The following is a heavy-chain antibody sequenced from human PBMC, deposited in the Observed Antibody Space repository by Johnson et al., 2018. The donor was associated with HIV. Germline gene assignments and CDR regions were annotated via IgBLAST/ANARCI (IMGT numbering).Heavy chain of an antibody. D-gene: IGHD3-22*01. V-gene: IGHV3-20*04. Sequence: MLLVESGGGVVRPGGSLRLSCAASGFTFDDYGMSWVRQAPGKGLEWVSAIGTAGDTYYPGSVKGRFTISRDNARNSLYLQMNSLRAEDTALYYCARPVVADYRGAFDIWGQGTMVTVSS. CDR3: ARPVVADYRGAFDI. CDR1: GFTFDDYG. J-gene: IGHJ3*02. CDR2: IGTAGDT.